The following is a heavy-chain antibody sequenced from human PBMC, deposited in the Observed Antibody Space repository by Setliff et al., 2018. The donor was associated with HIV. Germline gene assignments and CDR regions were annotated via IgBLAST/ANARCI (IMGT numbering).Heavy chain of an antibody. CDR2: GHHNGDT. CDR1: DGPINNYW. J-gene: IGHJ3*02. D-gene: IGHD3-16*02. Sequence: SETLSLTCTVSDGPINNYWWNWIRQSPGKGLEWIGFGHHNGDTNYNPSLNSRITVSVGTSKNQFSLKLSSVTAADTAVYYCARRSVIPDAFDMWGQGTMVTVSS. V-gene: IGHV4-59*08. CDR3: ARRSVIPDAFDM.